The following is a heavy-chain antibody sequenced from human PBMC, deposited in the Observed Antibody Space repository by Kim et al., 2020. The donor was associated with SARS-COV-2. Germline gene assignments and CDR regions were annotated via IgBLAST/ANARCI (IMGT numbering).Heavy chain of an antibody. CDR3: ARGLSSRDGSGSYGGY. Sequence: SETLSLTCAVYGGSFSGYYWSWIRQPPGKGLEWIGEINHSGSTNYNPSLKSRVTISVDTSKNQFSLKLSSVTAADTAVYYCARGLSSRDGSGSYGGYWGQGTLVTVSS. CDR2: INHSGST. J-gene: IGHJ4*02. V-gene: IGHV4-34*01. CDR1: GGSFSGYY. D-gene: IGHD3-10*01.